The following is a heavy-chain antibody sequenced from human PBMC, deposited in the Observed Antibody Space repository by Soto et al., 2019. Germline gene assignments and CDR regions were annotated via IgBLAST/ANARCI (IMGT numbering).Heavy chain of an antibody. J-gene: IGHJ4*02. D-gene: IGHD6-13*01. CDR1: GFTFSSYG. Sequence: LRLSCAASGFTFSSYGMHWVRQAPGKGLEWVAVIWYDGSNKYYADSVKGRFTISRDNSKNTLYLQMNSLRAEDTAVYYCARDGCSSSCSSDYWAQGTLVTVSS. CDR2: IWYDGSNK. V-gene: IGHV3-33*01. CDR3: ARDGCSSSCSSDY.